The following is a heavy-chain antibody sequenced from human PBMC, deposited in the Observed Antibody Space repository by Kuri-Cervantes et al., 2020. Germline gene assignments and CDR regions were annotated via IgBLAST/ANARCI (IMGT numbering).Heavy chain of an antibody. D-gene: IGHD4-23*01. CDR3: ARDVSAGYGGNSGDY. Sequence: ASVKVSCKASGYTFTNYGIAWVRQAPGQGLEWMGWISGYNGDTNYAQKLRGRLTMTTDTSTSTAYMELRSLRSDDTAVYYCARDVSAGYGGNSGDYWGQGTMVTVSS. J-gene: IGHJ4*03. CDR1: GYTFTNYG. V-gene: IGHV1-18*01. CDR2: ISGYNGDT.